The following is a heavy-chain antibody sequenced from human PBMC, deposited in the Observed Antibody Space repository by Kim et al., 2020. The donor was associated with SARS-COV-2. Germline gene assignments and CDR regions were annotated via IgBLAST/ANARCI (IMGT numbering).Heavy chain of an antibody. J-gene: IGHJ4*02. CDR3: SGGYGDDGDF. Sequence: GGSLRLSCAASGFIFSNFAMSWVRQAPGKGLEWVSGINYSGESTYYVDSVRGRFTISRDNSKNTVDLQMNSLRVEDTAVYYCSGGYGDDGDFWGQGILVTVSS. V-gene: IGHV3-23*01. CDR1: GFIFSNFA. D-gene: IGHD4-17*01. CDR2: INYSGEST.